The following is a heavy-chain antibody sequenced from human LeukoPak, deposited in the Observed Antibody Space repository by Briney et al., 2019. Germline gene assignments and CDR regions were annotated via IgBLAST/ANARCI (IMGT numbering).Heavy chain of an antibody. J-gene: IGHJ4*02. D-gene: IGHD3-10*01. CDR1: GFTFSSYA. Sequence: AGGSLRLSCAASGFTFSSYAMSWVRQAPGKGLEWVSAISGSGGSTYYADSVKGRFTISRDNSKNTLYLQMNSLRAEDTAVYYCAKEEDYYGSGSAFDYWGQGTLVTVSS. CDR3: AKEEDYYGSGSAFDY. CDR2: ISGSGGST. V-gene: IGHV3-23*01.